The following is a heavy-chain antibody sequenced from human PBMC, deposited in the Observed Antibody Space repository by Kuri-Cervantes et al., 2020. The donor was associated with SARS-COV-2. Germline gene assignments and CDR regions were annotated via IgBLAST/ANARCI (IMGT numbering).Heavy chain of an antibody. CDR1: GFTFSDYY. CDR2: ISSSSTI. V-gene: IGHV3-69-1*01. J-gene: IGHJ4*02. Sequence: GGSLRLSCAASGFTFSDYYMNWVRQAPGKGLEWVSSISSSSTIYYADSVKGRFTISRDNAKNSLYLQMNSLRAEDTALYYCAKGSIVATIAYYFDYWGQGTLVTVSS. D-gene: IGHD5-12*01. CDR3: AKGSIVATIAYYFDY.